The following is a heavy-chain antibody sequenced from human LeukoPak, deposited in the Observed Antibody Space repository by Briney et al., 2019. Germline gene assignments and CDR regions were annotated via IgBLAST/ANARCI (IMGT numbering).Heavy chain of an antibody. V-gene: IGHV4-31*03. D-gene: IGHD3-16*01. CDR1: GDSINSGAYY. CDR3: ARHRRLTAEYYFDY. Sequence: PSQTLSLTCTVSGDSINSGAYYWSWIRQHPGKGLEWIGYIYYSGSTYYNPSLKSRVIMSVDTSKDQFSLKLSSVTAADTAVYYCARHRRLTAEYYFDYWGQGTLVTVSS. J-gene: IGHJ4*02. CDR2: IYYSGST.